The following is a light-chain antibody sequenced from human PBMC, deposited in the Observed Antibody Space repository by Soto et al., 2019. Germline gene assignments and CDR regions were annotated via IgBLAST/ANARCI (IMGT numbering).Light chain of an antibody. J-gene: IGKJ1*01. Sequence: AIQMTQSPSSLSASVGDRVTITCRASQGIRNDLGWYQQKPGKAPKLLIYAASSLQSGVPSRFSGSGSGTDFTITISSLQPEDFATYYCLHDYNYPWTFGQGTKVEIK. CDR1: QGIRND. CDR3: LHDYNYPWT. V-gene: IGKV1-6*01. CDR2: AAS.